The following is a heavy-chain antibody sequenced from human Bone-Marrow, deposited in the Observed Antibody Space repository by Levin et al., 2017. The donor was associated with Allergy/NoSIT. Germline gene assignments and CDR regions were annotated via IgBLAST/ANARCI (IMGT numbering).Heavy chain of an antibody. CDR3: ARDIAARLDY. V-gene: IGHV3-33*01. CDR2: IWYDGSNK. CDR1: RFTFSSSG. J-gene: IGHJ4*02. Sequence: LSLTCAASRFTFSSSGMHWVRQAPGKGLEWVAVIWYDGSNKYYADSVKGRFTISRDNSKNTLYLQMNSLRAEDTAVYYCARDIAARLDYWGQGTLVTVSS. D-gene: IGHD6-6*01.